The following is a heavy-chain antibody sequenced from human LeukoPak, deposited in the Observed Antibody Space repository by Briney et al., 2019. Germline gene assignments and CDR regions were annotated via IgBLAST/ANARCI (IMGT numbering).Heavy chain of an antibody. CDR1: GGSISSYY. D-gene: IGHD4-17*01. V-gene: IGHV4-4*07. CDR3: ARDLFGCTVTTCGYYMDV. Sequence: KPSETLSLTCTVSGGSISSYYWSWIRQPAGKGLERIGRIYTSGSTNYNPYLKSRVTMSVDTSKTQSSLRLSSVTAADTAVYYCARDLFGCTVTTCGYYMDVWGKGTTVTVSS. CDR2: IYTSGST. J-gene: IGHJ6*03.